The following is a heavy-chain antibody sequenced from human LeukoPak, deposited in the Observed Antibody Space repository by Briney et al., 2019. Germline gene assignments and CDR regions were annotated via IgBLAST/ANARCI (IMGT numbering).Heavy chain of an antibody. D-gene: IGHD1-26*01. CDR1: GYTFTGYY. Sequence: ASVKVSRTASGYTFTGYYMHWVRQAPGQGLEWMGRINPNSGGTNYAQKFQGRVTMTRDTSISTAYMELSRLRSDDTAVYYCAKDVGKWESLHFFDYWGQGTLVTVSS. CDR3: AKDVGKWESLHFFDY. CDR2: INPNSGGT. J-gene: IGHJ4*02. V-gene: IGHV1-2*06.